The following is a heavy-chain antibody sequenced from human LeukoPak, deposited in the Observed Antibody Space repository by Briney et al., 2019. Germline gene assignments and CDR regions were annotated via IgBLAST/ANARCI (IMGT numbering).Heavy chain of an antibody. CDR1: GFTFSSYA. Sequence: GGSLRLSCAASGFTFSSYAMSWVRQAPGKGLEWVSAISGSGGSTYYADSVKGRFTISRDNSKNTLYLQMNSLRAEDTAVYYCAKGVYYDSSGYPDYWGQGTLVTVSS. CDR3: AKGVYYDSSGYPDY. J-gene: IGHJ4*02. D-gene: IGHD3-22*01. CDR2: ISGSGGST. V-gene: IGHV3-23*01.